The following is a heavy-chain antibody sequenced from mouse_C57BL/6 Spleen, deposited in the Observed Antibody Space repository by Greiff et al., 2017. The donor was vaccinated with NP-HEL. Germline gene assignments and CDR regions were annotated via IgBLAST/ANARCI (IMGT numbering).Heavy chain of an antibody. Sequence: QVQLQQPGAELVMPGASVKLSCKASGYTFTSYWMHWVKQRPGQGLEWIGEIDPSDSYTNYNQKFKGKSTLTVDKSSSTAYMQLSSLTSEDSAVYYCARSGIYDGYYGGWFSYWGQGTLVTVSA. V-gene: IGHV1-69*01. D-gene: IGHD2-3*01. CDR1: GYTFTSYW. CDR2: IDPSDSYT. CDR3: ARSGIYDGYYGGWFSY. J-gene: IGHJ3*01.